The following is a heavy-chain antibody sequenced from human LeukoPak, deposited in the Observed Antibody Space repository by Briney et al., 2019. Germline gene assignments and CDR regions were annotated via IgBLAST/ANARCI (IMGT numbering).Heavy chain of an antibody. CDR1: GGSITSYH. J-gene: IGHJ4*02. V-gene: IGHV4-4*07. Sequence: PSETLSLTCTVSGGSITSYHWSWVRQPAGKGLEWIGRMQTSGRIDYNLSLKGRLTMSVDRSKNHLSLRLSSVVAADTAVYYCARGHGDSWSVFDHWGQGILVTITS. CDR3: ARGHGDSWSVFDH. CDR2: MQTSGRI. D-gene: IGHD6-13*01.